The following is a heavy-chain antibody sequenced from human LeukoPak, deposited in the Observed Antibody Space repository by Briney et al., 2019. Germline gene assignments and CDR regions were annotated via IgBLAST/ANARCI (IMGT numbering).Heavy chain of an antibody. D-gene: IGHD3-10*01. CDR2: IYYSGST. V-gene: IGHV4-59*01. CDR3: ARGPGTYYNDFDY. CDR1: GGSMSTYY. J-gene: IGHJ4*02. Sequence: PSETLSLTCTVSGGSMSTYYRSWIRQPPVKGLEWIGHIYYSGSTNYNPSLESRVTISVGTSKNQFSLKLSSVTAADTAVYYCARGPGTYYNDFDYWGQGTLVTVSS.